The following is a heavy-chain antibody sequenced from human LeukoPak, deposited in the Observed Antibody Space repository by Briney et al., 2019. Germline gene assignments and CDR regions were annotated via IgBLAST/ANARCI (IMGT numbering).Heavy chain of an antibody. Sequence: GGSLRLSCAASGFTFSSYAMSWVRQAPGKGLEWVSAISGSGGSTYYADSVKGRFTISRDNSKNTPYLQMNSLRAEDTAVYYCAKARHYDYVWGSYRPDAFDYWGQGTLVTVSS. D-gene: IGHD3-16*02. CDR1: GFTFSSYA. J-gene: IGHJ4*02. CDR2: ISGSGGST. CDR3: AKARHYDYVWGSYRPDAFDY. V-gene: IGHV3-23*01.